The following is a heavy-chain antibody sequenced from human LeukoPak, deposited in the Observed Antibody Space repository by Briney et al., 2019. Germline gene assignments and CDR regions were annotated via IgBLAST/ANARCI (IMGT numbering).Heavy chain of an antibody. D-gene: IGHD3-9*01. Sequence: PGRSLRLSCVVSGFTFSSNHWVRQAPGKGLEWVAVISYDGSKQYYADSVKGRFTISRDSSKNTLSLQMNSLRAEDTAVYYCAKEYDRVHDAFDIWGQGTMVTVSS. CDR1: GFTFSSN. CDR3: AKEYDRVHDAFDI. J-gene: IGHJ3*02. V-gene: IGHV3-30*18. CDR2: ISYDGSKQ.